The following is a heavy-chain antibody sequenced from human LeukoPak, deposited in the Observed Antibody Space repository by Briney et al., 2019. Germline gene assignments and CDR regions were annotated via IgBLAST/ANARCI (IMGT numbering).Heavy chain of an antibody. D-gene: IGHD3-10*01. Sequence: GGSLRLSCAASGFTFSSYSMNWVRQAPGKGLEWVSSISSSSSYIYYADSVKGRFTISRDNAKNSLYLQMNSLRAEDTAVYYCARVGYGSTFYFDYWGQGTLVTVFS. CDR3: ARVGYGSTFYFDY. V-gene: IGHV3-21*01. CDR2: ISSSSSYI. J-gene: IGHJ4*02. CDR1: GFTFSSYS.